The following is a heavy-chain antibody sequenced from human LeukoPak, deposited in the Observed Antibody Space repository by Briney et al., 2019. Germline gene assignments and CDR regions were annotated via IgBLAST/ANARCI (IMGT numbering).Heavy chain of an antibody. Sequence: GGSLRLSCAASGFTFSSYSMNWVRQAPGKGLEWVSSVSTGSRDIYYADSVKGRFTISRDSAKNSLYLQMNSLRAEDTAVYDCAREGGYCYGDSCRYFDYWGQGTLVTVSS. CDR1: GFTFSSYS. CDR3: AREGGYCYGDSCRYFDY. CDR2: VSTGSRDI. V-gene: IGHV3-21*01. D-gene: IGHD2-15*01. J-gene: IGHJ4*02.